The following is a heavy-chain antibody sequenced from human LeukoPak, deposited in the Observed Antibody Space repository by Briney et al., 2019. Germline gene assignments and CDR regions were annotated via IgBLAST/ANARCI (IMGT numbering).Heavy chain of an antibody. V-gene: IGHV4-30-2*01. CDR1: GGSVINDGYS. Sequence: PSETLSLTCAVSGGSVINDGYSWGWIRQPPGKGLEWIGSIYHSGSTYYNPSLKSRVTISVDWSKSQFSLKLSSVTAADTAVYYCALMTTVTTSAFDIWGQGTMVTVSS. CDR3: ALMTTVTTSAFDI. CDR2: IYHSGST. D-gene: IGHD4-17*01. J-gene: IGHJ3*02.